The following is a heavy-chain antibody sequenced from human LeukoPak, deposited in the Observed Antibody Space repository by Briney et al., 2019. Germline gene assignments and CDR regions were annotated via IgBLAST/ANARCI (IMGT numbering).Heavy chain of an antibody. V-gene: IGHV4-34*12. CDR3: ARRHYEILSGYPS. CDR1: GGSFSGYY. J-gene: IGHJ4*02. D-gene: IGHD3-9*01. CDR2: IIHSGSP. Sequence: SETLSLTCAVYGGSFSGYYWSWIRQPPGKRLEWIGEIIHSGSPNYNPSLKSRVTMSIDTSKNQFSLNLSSVTAADTAVYYCARRHYEILSGYPSWGQGILVTVSS.